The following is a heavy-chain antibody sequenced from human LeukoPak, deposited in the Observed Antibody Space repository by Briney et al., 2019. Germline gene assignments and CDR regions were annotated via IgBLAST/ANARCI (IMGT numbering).Heavy chain of an antibody. Sequence: SETLSLTCTVSGGSISSSSYYWGWIRQPPGKGLEWIGSIYYSGSTNYNPSLKSRVTISVDTSKNQFSLKLSSVTAADTAEYYCARDTGSSSWPEGFDPWGQGTLVTVSS. D-gene: IGHD6-13*01. CDR1: GGSISSSSYY. J-gene: IGHJ5*02. CDR2: IYYSGST. V-gene: IGHV4-39*07. CDR3: ARDTGSSSWPEGFDP.